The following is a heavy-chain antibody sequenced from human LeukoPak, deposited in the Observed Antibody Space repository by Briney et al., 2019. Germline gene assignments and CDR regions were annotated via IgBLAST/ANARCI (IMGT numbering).Heavy chain of an antibody. D-gene: IGHD6-19*01. Sequence: VGSLRRSCAASGFTFSSYGIHCVRQAPGKRLERVSRINWNGGRTGYEASVKGRFTISRDNAKNSLFLQMSSLRSEDTALYYCAREFAVADPAFDDWGQGTLVTVSS. V-gene: IGHV3-20*04. CDR2: INWNGGRT. CDR1: GFTFSSYG. CDR3: AREFAVADPAFDD. J-gene: IGHJ4*02.